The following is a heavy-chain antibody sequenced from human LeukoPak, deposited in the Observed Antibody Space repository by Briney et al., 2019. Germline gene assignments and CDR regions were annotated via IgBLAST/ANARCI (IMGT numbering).Heavy chain of an antibody. CDR1: GYTFTSYG. CDR2: ISAYNGNT. Sequence: GESLKISCKASGYTFTSYGISWVRRAPGQGLEWMGWISAYNGNTNYAQKLQGRVTMTTDTSTSTAYRELRSLRSDDTAVYYCARAYYYDSSGYGTSFDYWGQGTLVTVSS. CDR3: ARAYYYDSSGYGTSFDY. V-gene: IGHV1-18*01. D-gene: IGHD3-22*01. J-gene: IGHJ4*02.